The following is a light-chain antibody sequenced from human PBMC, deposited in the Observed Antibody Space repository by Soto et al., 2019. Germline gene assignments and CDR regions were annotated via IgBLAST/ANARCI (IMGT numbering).Light chain of an antibody. CDR2: WAS. CDR3: QQYFGTPFT. V-gene: IGKV4-1*01. J-gene: IGKJ4*01. Sequence: DIVMTQSPDSLALSLGERATINCKSSQSLLYTSNDKNYLAWYQLKPGRPPKLLIYWASSRESGVPKRFSGTGSGTDFTLTITSLQAEDVAVYYCQQYFGTPFTFGGGTKLEI. CDR1: QSLLYTSNDKNY.